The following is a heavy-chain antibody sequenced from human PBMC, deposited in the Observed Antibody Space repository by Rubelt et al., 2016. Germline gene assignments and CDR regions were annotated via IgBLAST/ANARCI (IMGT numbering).Heavy chain of an antibody. V-gene: IGHV3-21*01. CDR1: GFTFSNYA. Sequence: GGSLRLSCAASGFTFSNYAMSWVRQAPGKGLEWVSSITGSSAYIYYPDSVKGRFTISRDNAKNSLYLQMNSLRAEDTAVYYCARDGRYSYAFDIWGQGTMVTVSS. D-gene: IGHD5-18*01. CDR3: ARDGRYSYAFDI. J-gene: IGHJ3*02. CDR2: ITGSSAYI.